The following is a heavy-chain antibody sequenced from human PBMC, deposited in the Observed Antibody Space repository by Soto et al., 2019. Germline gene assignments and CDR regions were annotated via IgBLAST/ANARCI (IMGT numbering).Heavy chain of an antibody. CDR2: IYYSGST. CDR1: GGSISSGDYY. D-gene: IGHD4-17*01. V-gene: IGHV4-30-4*01. J-gene: IGHJ6*02. Sequence: QVQLQESGPGLVKPSQTLSLTCTVSGGSISSGDYYWSWIRQPPGKGLEWIGYIYYSGSTYYNPSLKRRVTISVDTAKNQFSLKLSSVTAADTAVYYCARGPKWTTVVMGAYYYGRYVWGQGTTVTVSS. CDR3: ARGPKWTTVVMGAYYYGRYV.